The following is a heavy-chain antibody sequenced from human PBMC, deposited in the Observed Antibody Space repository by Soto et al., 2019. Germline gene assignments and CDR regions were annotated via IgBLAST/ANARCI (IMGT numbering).Heavy chain of an antibody. D-gene: IGHD3-22*01. CDR2: ISGSGGST. V-gene: IGHV3-23*01. CDR3: AKDQDYDSSGSNLDYYYYGMDV. J-gene: IGHJ6*02. CDR1: GFTFSSYA. Sequence: GGSLRLSCAASGFTFSSYAMSWVRQAPGKGLEWVSAISGSGGSTYYADSVKGRFTISRDNSKNTLYLQMNSLRAEDTAVYYCAKDQDYDSSGSNLDYYYYGMDVWGQGTTVTVSS.